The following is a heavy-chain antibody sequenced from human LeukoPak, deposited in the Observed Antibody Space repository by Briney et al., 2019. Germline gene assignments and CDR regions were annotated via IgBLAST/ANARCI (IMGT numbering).Heavy chain of an antibody. D-gene: IGHD7-27*01. Sequence: GGSLRPSCVASGLIFSDAWMNWVRQAPGKGLEWVGRIKSKVDGGTVDYAAPVKGRFTISRDDSKSTLYLQLNSLKTEDSAVYYCTKDPPLTGGVYSAYWGQGTLVTVSS. CDR2: IKSKVDGGTV. CDR1: GLIFSDAW. V-gene: IGHV3-15*07. J-gene: IGHJ4*02. CDR3: TKDPPLTGGVYSAY.